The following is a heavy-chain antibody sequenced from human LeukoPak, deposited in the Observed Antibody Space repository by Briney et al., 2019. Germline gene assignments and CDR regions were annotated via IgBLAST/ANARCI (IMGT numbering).Heavy chain of an antibody. J-gene: IGHJ4*02. CDR2: IYPDDSDT. V-gene: IGHV5-51*01. CDR3: ARHFSYGSGSYYNADY. Sequence: GESLKISCKASGYSFTSYWIAWVRQMPGKGLEWMGIIYPDDSDTRYSPSFQGQVTISADKSITTAYLQWSSLKASDTAMYYCARHFSYGSGSYYNADYWGQGTLVTVSS. D-gene: IGHD3-10*01. CDR1: GYSFTSYW.